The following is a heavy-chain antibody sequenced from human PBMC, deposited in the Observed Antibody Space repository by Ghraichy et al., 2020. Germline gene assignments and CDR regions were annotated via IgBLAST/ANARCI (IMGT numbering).Heavy chain of an antibody. J-gene: IGHJ5*02. CDR1: GYTFTGYY. V-gene: IGHV1-2*04. Sequence: ASVKVSCKASGYTFTGYYMHWVRQAPGQWLEWMGWINPNSGGTNYAQKFQGWVTMTRDTSISTAYMELSRLRSDDTAVYYCARAVYGGWFDPWGQGTLVTVSS. CDR2: INPNSGGT. D-gene: IGHD2/OR15-2a*01. CDR3: ARAVYGGWFDP.